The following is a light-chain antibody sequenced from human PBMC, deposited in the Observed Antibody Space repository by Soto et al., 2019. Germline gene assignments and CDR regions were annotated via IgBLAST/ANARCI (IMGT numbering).Light chain of an antibody. J-gene: IGKJ1*01. CDR2: GAS. CDR1: QSIGTD. V-gene: IGKV1-39*01. Sequence: DIQMTQSPSSLSASMGDRVSITCRASQSIGTDVNWYQQKPGKDPKLLIYGASTLEGGVPSRFSGSVSGTEFTLTISSLQPGDLATYFCQQTYSTPWTFGQGTKVDI. CDR3: QQTYSTPWT.